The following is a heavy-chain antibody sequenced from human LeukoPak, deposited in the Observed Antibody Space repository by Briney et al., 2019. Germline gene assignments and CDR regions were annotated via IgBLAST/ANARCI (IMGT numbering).Heavy chain of an antibody. J-gene: IGHJ3*02. CDR3: ARNYYGSGSYSSWGDAFDI. CDR2: INPNSGGT. CDR1: GYTFTGYY. D-gene: IGHD3-10*01. V-gene: IGHV1-2*02. Sequence: GASVKVSCKASGYTFTGYYMHWVRRAPGQGLEWMGWINPNSGGTNYAQKFQGRVTMTRGTSISTAYVELSRLRSDDTAVYYCARNYYGSGSYSSWGDAFDIWGQGTMVTVSS.